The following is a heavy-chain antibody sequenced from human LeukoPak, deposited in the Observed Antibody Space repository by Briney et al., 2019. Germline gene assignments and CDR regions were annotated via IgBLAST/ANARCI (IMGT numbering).Heavy chain of an antibody. J-gene: IGHJ4*02. CDR1: GFTFSSYA. V-gene: IGHV3-23*01. CDR3: AKDFGDCSNGVCYGKPFDY. D-gene: IGHD2-8*01. CDR2: ISGSGDTT. Sequence: PGGSLRLSCAASGFTFSSYAVSWVRQAPGKGLEWVSSISGSGDTTYYADPVKGRFTISRDNSKNTLYLQMNSLRAEDTAVYYCAKDFGDCSNGVCYGKPFDYWGQGTLVTASS.